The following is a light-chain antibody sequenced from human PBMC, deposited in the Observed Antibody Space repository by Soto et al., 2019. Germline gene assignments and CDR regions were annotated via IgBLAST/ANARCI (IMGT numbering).Light chain of an antibody. V-gene: IGLV6-57*03. CDR2: EDN. CDR3: QSYDSSNHSVV. CDR1: SGSIASNY. Sequence: NFMLTQPHSVSESPGKTVTISCTRSSGSIASNYVQWYQQRPGSAPTTVIYEDNQRPSGVPDRFSGSIDSSSNSASLTISGLKTEDEVDYYCQSYDSSNHSVVFGGGTMLTVL. J-gene: IGLJ2*01.